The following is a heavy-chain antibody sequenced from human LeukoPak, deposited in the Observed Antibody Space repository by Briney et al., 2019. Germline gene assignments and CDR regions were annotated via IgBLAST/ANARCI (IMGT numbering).Heavy chain of an antibody. Sequence: GGSLRLSCAASGFTFSSYWMSWVRQAPGKGLEWVANIKQDGSEKYYVDSVKGRFTISRDNAKNSLSPQMNSLRAEDTAVYYCAREMAMAVAGISWFDPWGQGTLVTVSS. V-gene: IGHV3-7*01. CDR3: AREMAMAVAGISWFDP. CDR2: IKQDGSEK. D-gene: IGHD6-19*01. J-gene: IGHJ5*02. CDR1: GFTFSSYW.